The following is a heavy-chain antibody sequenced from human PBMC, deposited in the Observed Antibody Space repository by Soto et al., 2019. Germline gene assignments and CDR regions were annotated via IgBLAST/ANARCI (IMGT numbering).Heavy chain of an antibody. CDR2: IYPGDSDT. V-gene: IGHV5-51*01. Sequence: GESLKISCKGSGYIFTNYWIGWVRQMPGKGLEWMGVIYPGDSDTRYSPSFQGHVTISADKSISTAYLQWSTLKASDTAMYYCARAYDGSAFDLWGQGTLVTV. D-gene: IGHD3-22*01. CDR3: ARAYDGSAFDL. CDR1: GYIFTNYW. J-gene: IGHJ3*01.